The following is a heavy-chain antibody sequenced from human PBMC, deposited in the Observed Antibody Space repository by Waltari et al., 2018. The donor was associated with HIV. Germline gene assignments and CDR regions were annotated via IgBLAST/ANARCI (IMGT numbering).Heavy chain of an antibody. CDR1: GFTFNSYS. Sequence: EVQLVESGGGPVKPGGSLRLSCRASGFTFNSYSLNWVRQAPVKGLEWVSSISSSGTFTHYADAVKGRFTISRDNANKSVYLQMNSLRAEDTAVYYCARDSRDNSWSLNFFDPWGQGTLVTVSS. CDR3: ARDSRDNSWSLNFFDP. D-gene: IGHD6-13*01. V-gene: IGHV3-21*01. CDR2: ISSSGTFT. J-gene: IGHJ5*02.